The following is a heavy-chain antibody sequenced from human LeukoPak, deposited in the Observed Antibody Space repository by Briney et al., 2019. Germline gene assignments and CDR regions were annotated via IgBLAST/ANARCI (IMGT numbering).Heavy chain of an antibody. Sequence: GASVKVSCKASGYTFTSHGISWVRQAPGQGLEWMGWISAYNGDTKYAQKTQGRVTMTTDASTSTAYMELRSPRSDDTAVYYCARDPSNTSGYYAYLDYWGQGGLVTVSS. CDR3: ARDPSNTSGYYAYLDY. D-gene: IGHD3-3*01. V-gene: IGHV1-18*01. CDR1: GYTFTSHG. J-gene: IGHJ4*02. CDR2: ISAYNGDT.